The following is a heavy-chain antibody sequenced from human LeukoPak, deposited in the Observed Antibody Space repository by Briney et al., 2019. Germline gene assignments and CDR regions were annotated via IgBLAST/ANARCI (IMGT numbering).Heavy chain of an antibody. CDR2: ISYDGSNK. J-gene: IGHJ5*02. V-gene: IGHV3-30*04. CDR1: GFTFSSYA. CDR3: ARAFHESIWFDP. D-gene: IGHD2-21*01. Sequence: GGSLRLSCAASGFTFSSYAMHWVRQAPGKGLEWVAVISYDGSNKYYADSVKGRFTISRDNSKNTLYLQMNSLRAEDTAVYYCARAFHESIWFDPWGQGTLVTVSS.